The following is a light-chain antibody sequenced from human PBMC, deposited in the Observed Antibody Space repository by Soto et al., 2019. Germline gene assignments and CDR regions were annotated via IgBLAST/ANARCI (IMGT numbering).Light chain of an antibody. V-gene: IGLV2-23*03. Sequence: QSVLTQPASVSGSPGQSITISCTGTSSDVGTYNLVSWYQQHPGKAPKLMIYEGSKRPSGVSNRFSGSKSGNTASLTISRLQAEDEADYYCYSYAGSNTFGVFGTRTKV. CDR3: YSYAGSNTFGV. CDR1: SSDVGTYNL. J-gene: IGLJ1*01. CDR2: EGS.